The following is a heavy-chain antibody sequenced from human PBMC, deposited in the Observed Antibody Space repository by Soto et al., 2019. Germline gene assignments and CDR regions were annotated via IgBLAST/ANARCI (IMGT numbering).Heavy chain of an antibody. J-gene: IGHJ3*02. CDR1: GFTFRSYT. Sequence: AGVSLRLSCVASGFTFRSYTMHWVRQAPGKGLEWVSSITGSGNYIYYTDSVKGRFTISRDNARNSLFLQMNSLRAEDTAVYHCAKGLAGYYYDSSGYYYVTAFDIWGQGTMVTVSS. D-gene: IGHD3-22*01. V-gene: IGHV3-21*01. CDR2: ITGSGNYI. CDR3: AKGLAGYYYDSSGYYYVTAFDI.